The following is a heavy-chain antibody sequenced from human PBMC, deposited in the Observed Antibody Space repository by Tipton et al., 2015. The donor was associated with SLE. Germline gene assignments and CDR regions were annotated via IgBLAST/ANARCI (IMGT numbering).Heavy chain of an antibody. CDR2: IYYSGST. D-gene: IGHD3-22*01. CDR1: GGSISSYY. Sequence: TLSLTCTVSGGSISSYYWSWIRQPPGKGLEWIGYIYYSGSTNYNPSLKSRVTISVDTSKNQFSLKLSSVTAADTAVYYCAEGSDYYDSSGYYPGAFDIWGQGTMVTVSS. J-gene: IGHJ3*02. CDR3: AEGSDYYDSSGYYPGAFDI. V-gene: IGHV4-59*12.